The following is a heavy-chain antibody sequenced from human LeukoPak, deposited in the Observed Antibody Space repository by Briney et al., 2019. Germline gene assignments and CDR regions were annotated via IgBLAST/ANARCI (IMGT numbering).Heavy chain of an antibody. CDR3: ARRSVAAGGYFFDY. Sequence: GESLKIPCQGFGYRFNSFWIGWVRQMPGKGLEWMGIIYPGDSDARYSPSIQGQVTLSLDRSTSTAYLQWSSLKASDSAIYYCARRSVAAGGYFFDYWGQGTRVTVSS. CDR2: IYPGDSDA. D-gene: IGHD6-13*01. CDR1: GYRFNSFW. V-gene: IGHV5-51*01. J-gene: IGHJ4*02.